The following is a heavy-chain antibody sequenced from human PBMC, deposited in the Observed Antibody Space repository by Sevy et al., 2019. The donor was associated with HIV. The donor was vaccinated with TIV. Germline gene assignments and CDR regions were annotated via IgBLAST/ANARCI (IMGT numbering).Heavy chain of an antibody. Sequence: GGSLRLSCVVSGFTFRSYTMTWVRQAPGKGLEWVSTITESGDKIYYADSVKGRCTISRDNSRNTLYLQMSSLRAADTAVYYCAKGPDYYASSGTPLDYWGQGTLVTVSS. V-gene: IGHV3-23*01. CDR3: AKGPDYYASSGTPLDY. D-gene: IGHD3-22*01. J-gene: IGHJ4*02. CDR2: ITESGDKI. CDR1: GFTFRSYT.